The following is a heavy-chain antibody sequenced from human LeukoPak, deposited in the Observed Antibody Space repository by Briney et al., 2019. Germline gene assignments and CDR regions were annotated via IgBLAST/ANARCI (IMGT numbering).Heavy chain of an antibody. D-gene: IGHD3-22*01. J-gene: IGHJ4*02. CDR1: GGSFSDYY. Sequence: SETLSLTCAVYGGSFSDYYWIWIRQPPGKGLEWIGEINHSGSTNYNPSLKSRVTISVDTSKNQFSLKLSSVTAADTAVYYCARVQDFDTSGYYLGYWGQGTLVTVSS. CDR2: INHSGST. CDR3: ARVQDFDTSGYYLGY. V-gene: IGHV4-34*01.